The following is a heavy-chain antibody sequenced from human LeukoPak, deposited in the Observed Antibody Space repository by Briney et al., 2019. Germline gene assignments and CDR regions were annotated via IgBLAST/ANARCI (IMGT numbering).Heavy chain of an antibody. Sequence: ASVKVSCKASGYTFTDSYIHWVRQAPGQGLEWMGWINPNSGGTNSAQKFQGSVTMTRDTSTSTVYMELSSLRSEDTAVYYCARERGLSSQGDAFDIWGQGTMVTVSS. CDR2: INPNSGGT. D-gene: IGHD6-13*01. CDR3: ARERGLSSQGDAFDI. J-gene: IGHJ3*02. V-gene: IGHV1-2*02. CDR1: GYTFTDSY.